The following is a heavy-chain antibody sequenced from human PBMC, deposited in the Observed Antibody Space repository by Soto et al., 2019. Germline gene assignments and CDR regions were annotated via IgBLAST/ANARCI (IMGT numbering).Heavy chain of an antibody. CDR3: ARSGDNYNLLDY. CDR2: SSNSGTYT. D-gene: IGHD1-1*01. CDR1: GFTFSDYY. J-gene: IGHJ4*02. Sequence: QVQLVESGGGLVKPGGSLRLSCTASGFTFSDYYMSWIRQAPGKGLEWVSYSSNSGTYTKYAASVKGRFSISRDNAKNSRYLQINSLRGDDTATYYCARSGDNYNLLDYWGQGTPVTVSS. V-gene: IGHV3-11*06.